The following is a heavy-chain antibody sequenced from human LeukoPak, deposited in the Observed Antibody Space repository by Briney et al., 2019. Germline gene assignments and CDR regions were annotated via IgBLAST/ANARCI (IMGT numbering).Heavy chain of an antibody. CDR2: IKQDGSEK. CDR1: GFTFSIYW. D-gene: IGHD6-19*01. V-gene: IGHV3-7*01. CDR3: ARASSGWSSLTFDY. Sequence: GGSLRLSCAASGFTFSIYWMSWVRQAPGKGLEWVANIKQDGSEKYYVDSVKGRFTISRDNAKNSLYLQMNSLRAEDTAVYYCARASSGWSSLTFDYWGQGTLVTVSS. J-gene: IGHJ4*02.